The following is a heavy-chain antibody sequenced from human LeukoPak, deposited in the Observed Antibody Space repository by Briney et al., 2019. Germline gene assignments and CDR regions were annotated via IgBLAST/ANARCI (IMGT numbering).Heavy chain of an antibody. V-gene: IGHV4-59*12. J-gene: IGHJ3*01. D-gene: IGHD3-10*01. CDR1: GGSISSYY. Sequence: SETLSLTCTVSGGSISSYYWSWIRQPPGKGLEWIGYIYYSGSTNYNPSLKSRVTISVDTSKNQFSLKLSSVTAADTAVYYCARDRGYYGSGSYAHDAFDVWGQGTMVTVSS. CDR2: IYYSGST. CDR3: ARDRGYYGSGSYAHDAFDV.